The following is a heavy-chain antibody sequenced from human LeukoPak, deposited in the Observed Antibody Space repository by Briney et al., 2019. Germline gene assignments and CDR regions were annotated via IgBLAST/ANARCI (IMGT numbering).Heavy chain of an antibody. CDR3: ARGFRNGPFDC. V-gene: IGHV3-20*04. CDR1: GSTFDDYG. D-gene: IGHD2-8*01. CDR2: INRNGGST. J-gene: IGHJ4*02. Sequence: VVPGGSLRLSCEASGSTFDDYGMSWVRQPPGKGLEWVSGINRNGGSTDYADSVKGRFTISRDNAKNSHFLQMNSLRVEDTALYYCARGFRNGPFDCWGQGTLVTVSS.